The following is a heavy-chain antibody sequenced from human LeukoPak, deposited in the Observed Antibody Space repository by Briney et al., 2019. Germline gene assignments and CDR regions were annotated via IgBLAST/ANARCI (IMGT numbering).Heavy chain of an antibody. CDR3: ARDGSSGWYIEYYFDY. CDR1: GFTFDDYA. CDR2: ISWNSGNI. J-gene: IGHJ4*02. V-gene: IGHV3-9*01. Sequence: PGGSLRLSCAASGFTFDDYAMHWVRQAPGKGLEWVSGISWNSGNIGYADSVKGRFTISRDNARNSLYLQMNSLRAEDTAVYYCARDGSSGWYIEYYFDYWGQGTLVTVSS. D-gene: IGHD6-19*01.